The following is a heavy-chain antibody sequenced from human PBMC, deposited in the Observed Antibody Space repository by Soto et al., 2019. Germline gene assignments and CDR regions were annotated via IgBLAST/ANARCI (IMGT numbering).Heavy chain of an antibody. Sequence: GGSLRLSCAASGFTFSSYSMNWVRQAPGKGLEWVSSISSSSSYIYYADSVKGRFTISRDNAKNSLYLQMNSLRAEDTAVYYCARDRGYCSGGSCYPYFDYWGQGTLVTVSS. CDR3: ARDRGYCSGGSCYPYFDY. J-gene: IGHJ4*02. D-gene: IGHD2-15*01. CDR2: ISSSSSYI. CDR1: GFTFSSYS. V-gene: IGHV3-21*01.